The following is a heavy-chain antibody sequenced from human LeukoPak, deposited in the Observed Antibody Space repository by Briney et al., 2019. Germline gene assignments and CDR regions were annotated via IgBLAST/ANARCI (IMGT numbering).Heavy chain of an antibody. CDR1: GGTFSSYA. Sequence: SVKVSCTASGGTFSSYAISWVRQAPGQGLEWMGGIIPIFGTANYAQKFQGRVTITTDESTSTAYMELSSLRSEDTAVYYCARVSPDYYDSSRKTFDIWGQGTMVTVSS. CDR3: ARVSPDYYDSSRKTFDI. J-gene: IGHJ3*02. D-gene: IGHD3-22*01. CDR2: IIPIFGTA. V-gene: IGHV1-69*05.